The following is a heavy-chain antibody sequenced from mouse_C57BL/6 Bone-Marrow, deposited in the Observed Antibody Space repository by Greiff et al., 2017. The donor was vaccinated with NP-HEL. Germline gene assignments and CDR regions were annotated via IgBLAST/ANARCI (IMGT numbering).Heavy chain of an antibody. CDR3: AETPFAY. Sequence: VKLMESGPELVKPGASVKISCKASGYAFSSSWMNWVKQRPGKGLEWIGRIYPGDGDTNYNGKFKGKATLTADKSSSTAYMQLSSLTSEDSAVYFCAETPFAYWGQGTLVTVSA. CDR2: IYPGDGDT. V-gene: IGHV1-82*01. CDR1: GYAFSSSW. J-gene: IGHJ3*01.